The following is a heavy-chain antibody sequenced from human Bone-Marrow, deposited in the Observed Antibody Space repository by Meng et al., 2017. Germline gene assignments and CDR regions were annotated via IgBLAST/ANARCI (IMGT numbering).Heavy chain of an antibody. CDR3: TTGFHCSGGSCYSAGAFDI. D-gene: IGHD2-15*01. V-gene: IGHV3-15*01. J-gene: IGHJ3*02. Sequence: GESLKISCAASGFTFSNAWMSWVRQAPGKGLEWVGRIKSKTDGGTTDHAAPVKGRFTISRDDSKNTLYLQMNSLKTEDTAVYYCTTGFHCSGGSCYSAGAFDIWGQGTMVTVSS. CDR2: IKSKTDGGTT. CDR1: GFTFSNAW.